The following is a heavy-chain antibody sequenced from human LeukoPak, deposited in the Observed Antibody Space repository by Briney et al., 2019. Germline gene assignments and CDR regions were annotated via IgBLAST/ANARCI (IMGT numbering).Heavy chain of an antibody. CDR1: GYSINSGHY. V-gene: IGHV4-38-2*02. CDR3: ARHHGAYYDFWSGYSGPPIPFDY. CDR2: IHSSASA. Sequence: SETLSLTCTVSGYSINSGHYWGWIRQPPGKRLEWIGSIHSSASAYYNPSLKSRVTISVDTSKNQFSLKLSSVTAADTAVYYCARHHGAYYDFWSGYSGPPIPFDYWGQGTLVTVSS. J-gene: IGHJ4*02. D-gene: IGHD3-3*01.